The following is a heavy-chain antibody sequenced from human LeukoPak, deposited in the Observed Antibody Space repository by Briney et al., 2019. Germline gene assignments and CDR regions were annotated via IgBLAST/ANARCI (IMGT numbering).Heavy chain of an antibody. CDR1: GDSIDSYY. J-gene: IGHJ4*02. Sequence: SETLSLTCTVSGDSIDSYYWSWIRQPPGKGLEWIGEINHSGSTNYNPSLKSRVTISVDTSKNQFSLKLSSVTAADTAVYYCARGRITIYWGQGTLVTVSS. CDR3: ARGRITIY. D-gene: IGHD3-9*01. V-gene: IGHV4-34*01. CDR2: INHSGST.